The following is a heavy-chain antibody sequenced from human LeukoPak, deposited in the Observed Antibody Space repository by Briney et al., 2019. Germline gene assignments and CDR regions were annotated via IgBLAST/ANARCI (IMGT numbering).Heavy chain of an antibody. CDR2: IKSDGSST. V-gene: IGHV3-74*01. J-gene: IGHJ4*02. CDR3: ARGGETNNWYPGYFDH. D-gene: IGHD1-1*01. CDR1: GFTFSNYW. Sequence: GGSLRLSCAASGFTFSNYWMHWVRQAPGKGPVWVSRIKSDGSSTRFADSVQGRFTISRDNGKNTLYLQMNSLRAEDTAVCYCARGGETNNWYPGYFDHWGQGALVTVSS.